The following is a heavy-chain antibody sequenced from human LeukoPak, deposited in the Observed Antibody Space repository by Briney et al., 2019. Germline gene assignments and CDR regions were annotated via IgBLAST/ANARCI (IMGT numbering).Heavy chain of an antibody. CDR1: GFTFSSYG. D-gene: IGHD6-13*01. V-gene: IGHV3-33*01. CDR2: IWYDGSNK. Sequence: GGSLRLSCAASGFTFSSYGMHWVRQAPGKGLEWVTVIWYDGSNKYYADSVKGRFTISRDNSKNTLYLQMNSLRAEDTAVYYCVRSSMAAAGPFDYWGQGILSPSPQ. J-gene: IGHJ4*02. CDR3: VRSSMAAAGPFDY.